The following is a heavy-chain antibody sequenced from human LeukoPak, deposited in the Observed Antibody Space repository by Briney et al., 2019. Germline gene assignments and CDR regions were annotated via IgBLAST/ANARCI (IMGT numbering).Heavy chain of an antibody. Sequence: PGGSLRLSYAASGFTFSSYWMHWVRQAPGKGLVWVSRINSDGSSTSYADSVKGRFTISRDNAKNTLYLQMNSLRAEDTAVYYCARGGDSLNFDYWGQGTLVTVSS. CDR3: ARGGDSLNFDY. CDR1: GFTFSSYW. J-gene: IGHJ4*02. V-gene: IGHV3-74*01. D-gene: IGHD3-9*01. CDR2: INSDGSST.